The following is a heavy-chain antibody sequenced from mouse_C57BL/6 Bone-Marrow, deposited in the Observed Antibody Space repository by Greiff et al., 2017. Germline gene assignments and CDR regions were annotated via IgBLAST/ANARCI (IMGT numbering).Heavy chain of an antibody. CDR3: ARWSPFYDASRY. D-gene: IGHD2-3*01. V-gene: IGHV1-54*01. CDR2: INPGSGGT. CDR1: GYAFTNYL. Sequence: VQLQQSGAELVRPGTSVKVSCKASGYAFTNYLIEWVKQRPGQGLEWIGVINPGSGGTNYNEKFKGKATLTADKSASTAYMKLSSLTSEDSAVYFCARWSPFYDASRYWGQGTTLTVSS. J-gene: IGHJ2*01.